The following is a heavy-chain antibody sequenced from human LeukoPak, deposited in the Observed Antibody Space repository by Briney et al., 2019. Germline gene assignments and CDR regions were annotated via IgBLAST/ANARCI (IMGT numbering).Heavy chain of an antibody. CDR2: ISGSGGST. V-gene: IGHV3-23*01. J-gene: IGHJ4*02. Sequence: PGGSLRLSCAASGFTFSSYAMSWVRQAPGKGLEWVSTISGSGGSTYYADSVKGRFTISRDNSKNTLYLQMNSLRAEDTAVYYCAKVRELLSQSFDYWGQGTLVTVSS. D-gene: IGHD1-26*01. CDR3: AKVRELLSQSFDY. CDR1: GFTFSSYA.